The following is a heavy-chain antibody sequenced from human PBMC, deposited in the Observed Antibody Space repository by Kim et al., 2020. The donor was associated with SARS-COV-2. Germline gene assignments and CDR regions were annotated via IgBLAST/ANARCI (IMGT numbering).Heavy chain of an antibody. CDR1: GDSVSSSPYY. D-gene: IGHD2-2*01. CDR3: AKYTGGTMLDF. CDR2: IDYDGAT. Sequence: SETLSLICSVSGDSVSSSPYYWGWVRQPPGKGLEWLGSIDYDGATHYNPSLKSRITISTDTSKNQFSLRLSSVTAADTAVYYCAKYTGGTMLDFWGQGT. V-gene: IGHV4-39*07. J-gene: IGHJ4*02.